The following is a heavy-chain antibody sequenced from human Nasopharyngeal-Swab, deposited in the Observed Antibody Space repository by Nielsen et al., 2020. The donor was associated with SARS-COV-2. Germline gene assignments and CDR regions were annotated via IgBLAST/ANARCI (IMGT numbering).Heavy chain of an antibody. CDR2: FDPEDGET. CDR1: GYTLTELS. D-gene: IGHD2-2*01. Sequence: SVKVSCKVSGYTLTELSMHWVRQAPGKGLEWMGGFDPEDGETIYAQKFQGRVTMTEDTSTDTAYMELSSLRSEDTAVYYCRVVPAAMWYYYYGMDVWGQGTTVTVSS. CDR3: RVVPAAMWYYYYGMDV. V-gene: IGHV1-24*01. J-gene: IGHJ6*02.